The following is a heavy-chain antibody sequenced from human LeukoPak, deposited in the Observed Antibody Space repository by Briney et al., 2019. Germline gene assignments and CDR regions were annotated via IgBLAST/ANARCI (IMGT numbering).Heavy chain of an antibody. V-gene: IGHV1-18*01. D-gene: IGHD4-17*01. Sequence: ASVKVSCKASGYTFTGYGISWVRQAPGQGLEWMGWISAYNGNTNYAQKLQGRVTMTTDTSTSTAYMELRSLRSDDKAVYYCARDAVGSYGDSFFDYWGQGTLVTVSS. CDR2: ISAYNGNT. CDR3: ARDAVGSYGDSFFDY. J-gene: IGHJ4*02. CDR1: GYTFTGYG.